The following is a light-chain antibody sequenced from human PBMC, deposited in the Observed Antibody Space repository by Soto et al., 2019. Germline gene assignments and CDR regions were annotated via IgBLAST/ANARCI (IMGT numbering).Light chain of an antibody. Sequence: IVLTQSPDTLSLSPGERATLSCRASQSVSNNYLAWYQQKPGQAPRLLISGASTGATGIPARFSGSGSGTEFTLTISSLQSEDCAIYYCQQYHTWPITFGGGTKVDIK. CDR1: QSVSNN. J-gene: IGKJ4*01. CDR3: QQYHTWPIT. CDR2: GAS. V-gene: IGKV3-15*01.